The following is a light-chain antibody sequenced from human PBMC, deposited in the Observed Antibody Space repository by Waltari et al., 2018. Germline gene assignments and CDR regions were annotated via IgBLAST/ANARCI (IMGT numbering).Light chain of an antibody. CDR1: HPNIGTYY. Sequence: QSVLTQPPSASGTPGQRVTISCSGRHPNIGTYYVFWYQQLPGTAPKLLIYRINQRPSGVPDRFSGSKSGSSASLAISGLRSEDEADYYCAAWDDSVSGLVFGGGTRLTVL. J-gene: IGLJ2*01. V-gene: IGLV1-47*01. CDR3: AAWDDSVSGLV. CDR2: RIN.